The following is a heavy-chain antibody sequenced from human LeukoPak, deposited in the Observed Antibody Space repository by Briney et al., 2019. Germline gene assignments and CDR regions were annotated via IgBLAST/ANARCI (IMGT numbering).Heavy chain of an antibody. V-gene: IGHV1-2*02. CDR1: GYTFTGYY. J-gene: IGHJ6*03. CDR3: ASTLGGRAYYYYYMDV. CDR2: TNPNSGGT. Sequence: GASVKVSCKASGYTFTGYYMHWVRQAPGQGLEWMGWTNPNSGGTNYAQKFQGRVTMTRDTSISTAYMELSRLRSDDTAVYYCASTLGGRAYYYYYMDVWGKGTTVTISS. D-gene: IGHD2-15*01.